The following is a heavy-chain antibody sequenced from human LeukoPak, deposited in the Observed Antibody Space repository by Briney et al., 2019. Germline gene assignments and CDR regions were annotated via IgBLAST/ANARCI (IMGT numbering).Heavy chain of an antibody. J-gene: IGHJ4*02. CDR1: GFTFTSYG. CDR2: ISAYNGNT. Sequence: GASVKVSCKASGFTFTSYGICWVQQAPGQGLEWMGWISAYNGNTNYAQKLQGRVTMTTDTSTSTAYMELRSLRSDDAAVYYCARDGLYSGSYPSPGYWGQGTLVTVSS. V-gene: IGHV1-18*01. CDR3: ARDGLYSGSYPSPGY. D-gene: IGHD1-26*01.